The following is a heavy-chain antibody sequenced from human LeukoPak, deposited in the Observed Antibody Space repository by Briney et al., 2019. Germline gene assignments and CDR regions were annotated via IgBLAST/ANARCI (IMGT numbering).Heavy chain of an antibody. J-gene: IGHJ6*03. V-gene: IGHV4-4*09. CDR1: AGSISSYY. CDR2: IFPSGSA. Sequence: PSETLSLTSTVSAGSISSYYWTWIRQPPGKGLEWIGYIFPSGSAYYNPSLKTRVTISVDTSKNQFSLKLTSVTAADTAVYYCARRHHYSYFMDVWGKGTRSPSP. CDR3: ARRHHYSYFMDV.